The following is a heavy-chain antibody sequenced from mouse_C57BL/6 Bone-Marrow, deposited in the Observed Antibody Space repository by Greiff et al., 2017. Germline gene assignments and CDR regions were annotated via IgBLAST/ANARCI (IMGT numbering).Heavy chain of an antibody. Sequence: QVQLQQPGAELVKPGASVKVSCKASGYTFTSYWMHWVKQRPGQGLEWIGRIHPSDSDTNYNQKFKGKATLTVDKSSSTAYMQLSSLTSEDSAVYYCAIWGNGSSYYAMDYWGQGTSVTVSS. J-gene: IGHJ4*01. V-gene: IGHV1-74*01. CDR2: IHPSDSDT. CDR1: GYTFTSYW. D-gene: IGHD1-1*01. CDR3: AIWGNGSSYYAMDY.